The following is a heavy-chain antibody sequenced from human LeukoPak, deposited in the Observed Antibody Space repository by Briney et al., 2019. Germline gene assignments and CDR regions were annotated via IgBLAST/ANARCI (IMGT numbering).Heavy chain of an antibody. CDR2: ISHSGST. CDR3: ARQGISGLHYIDY. V-gene: IGHV4-59*08. Sequence: SETLSLTCTVSGGSISSYYLSWIRQPPGKGLEWTGYISHSGSTNYNPSLKSRVTISVDTSKNQFSLKLNSVTAADTAVYYCARQGISGLHYIDYWGQGTLVTVSS. CDR1: GGSISSYY. D-gene: IGHD6-19*01. J-gene: IGHJ4*02.